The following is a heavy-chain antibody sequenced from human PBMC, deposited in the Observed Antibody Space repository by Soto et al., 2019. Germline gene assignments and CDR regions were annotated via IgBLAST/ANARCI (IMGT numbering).Heavy chain of an antibody. CDR2: IFYTGST. J-gene: IGHJ5*02. CDR1: GDSISSRTYY. CDR3: AREGRHSGGMRDNWFDP. Sequence: QVQLQQSGPGLVKPSQTLSLTCTVSGDSISSRTYYWNWIRQLPGKGLECIGYIFYTGSTYYNPSLKGGVTISIDTSKNQFSLSLRSVTAADTAVYYCAREGRHSGGMRDNWFDPWGQGTLVTVSS. D-gene: IGHD3-10*01. V-gene: IGHV4-31*03.